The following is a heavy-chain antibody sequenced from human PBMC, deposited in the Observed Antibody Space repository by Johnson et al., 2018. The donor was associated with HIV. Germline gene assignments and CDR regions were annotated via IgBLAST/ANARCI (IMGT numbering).Heavy chain of an antibody. CDR2: ISYDGSNE. Sequence: QVQLVESGGGVVQSGRSLRLSCAASGFTFGDSAIHWVRQAPGKGLEWVAVISYDGSNEYYADSVKGRFTISRDNSKNTLYLQMNSLKTEDTAVYYCTTTNLELMDDAFDIWGQGTMVTVSS. D-gene: IGHD1-7*01. V-gene: IGHV3-30*04. CDR1: GFTFGDSA. J-gene: IGHJ3*02. CDR3: TTTNLELMDDAFDI.